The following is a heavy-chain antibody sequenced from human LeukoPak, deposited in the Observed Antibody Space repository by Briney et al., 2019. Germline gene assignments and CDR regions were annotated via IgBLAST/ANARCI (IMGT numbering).Heavy chain of an antibody. Sequence: GESLKISCRCSGYTFTSYWIGWVRQMPGRGLEWMGIIYPGDSNTKYSPSFQGQVTLSADKSISTAYLQWSSLKASDTAMYYCARHVEGDYWGQGTLVTVSS. J-gene: IGHJ4*02. CDR1: GYTFTSYW. CDR3: ARHVEGDY. V-gene: IGHV5-51*01. CDR2: IYPGDSNT. D-gene: IGHD5-24*01.